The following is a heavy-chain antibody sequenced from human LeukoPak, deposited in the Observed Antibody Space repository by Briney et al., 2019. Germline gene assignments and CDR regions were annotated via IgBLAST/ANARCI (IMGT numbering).Heavy chain of an antibody. Sequence: PGGSLRLSCAASGFTFSTYGMSWVRQAPGKGLGWGSGINWNGGSTGYVDSVKGRFTISRDNAKNSLYLQMNSLRAEDTAFYYCARGGITIFGGIIYQDYWGQGTLVTVSS. D-gene: IGHD3-3*01. V-gene: IGHV3-20*04. CDR3: ARGGITIFGGIIYQDY. J-gene: IGHJ4*02. CDR1: GFTFSTYG. CDR2: INWNGGST.